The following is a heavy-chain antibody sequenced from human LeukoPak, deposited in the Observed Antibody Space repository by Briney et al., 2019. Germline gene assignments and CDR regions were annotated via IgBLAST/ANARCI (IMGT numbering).Heavy chain of an antibody. D-gene: IGHD2/OR15-2a*01. J-gene: IGHJ4*02. V-gene: IGHV4-39*01. Sequence: SETLSLTCTVSGGSISSSTYYWGWSRRPRGEGVEWIGSRWYRGSNYYNPSLKSPVTVSVDTSNNHFSLNLSSVTAADTAVYYCVRGSTLPHYQYWGQGTLVTLSS. CDR1: GGSISSSTYY. CDR2: RWYRGSN. CDR3: VRGSTLPHYQY.